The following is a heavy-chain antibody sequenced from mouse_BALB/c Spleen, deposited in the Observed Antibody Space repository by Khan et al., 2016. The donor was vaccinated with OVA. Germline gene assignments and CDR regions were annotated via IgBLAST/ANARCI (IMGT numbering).Heavy chain of an antibody. Sequence: QVQLKESGPGLVAPSQSLSISCTVSGFSLTRYGVSWVRQPPGKGLEWLGVIWGDGRSTYHSDLYSRLTISKDNSKRQVFLKLNSLQTDDTATYYCATFTITGGYYALDYWGQGTSVTVSS. CDR3: ATFTITGGYYALDY. V-gene: IGHV2-3*01. J-gene: IGHJ4*01. D-gene: IGHD2-4*01. CDR1: GFSLTRYG. CDR2: IWGDGRS.